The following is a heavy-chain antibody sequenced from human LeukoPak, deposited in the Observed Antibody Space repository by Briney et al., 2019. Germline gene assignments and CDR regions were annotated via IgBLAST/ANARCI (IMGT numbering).Heavy chain of an antibody. D-gene: IGHD3-22*01. V-gene: IGHV1-46*01. CDR2: INPSGGST. J-gene: IGHJ4*02. CDR3: AEWGLYYYDSSGLDY. CDR1: GYTFTSYY. Sequence: ASVKVSCKASGYTFTSYYMHWVRQAPGQGLEWMGIINPSGGSTSYAQKFQGRVTMTRDTSTSTVYMELSSLRAEDTAVYYCAEWGLYYYDSSGLDYWGQGTLVTVSS.